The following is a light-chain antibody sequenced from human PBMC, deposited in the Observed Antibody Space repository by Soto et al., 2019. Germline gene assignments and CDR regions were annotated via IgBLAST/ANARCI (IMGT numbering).Light chain of an antibody. CDR2: KAS. CDR1: QSISSW. J-gene: IGKJ2*01. V-gene: IGKV1-5*03. Sequence: DIQMTQSPSTLSASVGDRVTITCRASQSISSWLAWYQQKPGKAPKLLIYKASSLESGVPSRFSGSGSGTDFTLTISSLKPDDFATYYCQQYNSYLYTFGQGTKLEIK. CDR3: QQYNSYLYT.